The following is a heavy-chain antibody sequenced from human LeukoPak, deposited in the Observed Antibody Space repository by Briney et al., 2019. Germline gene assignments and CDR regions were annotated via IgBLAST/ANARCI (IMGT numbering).Heavy chain of an antibody. J-gene: IGHJ4*02. Sequence: GGSLGLSCVLSTFTKAWMNWVRQAPGKGLEWVSVIGGSGGSTYYADSVKGRFTVSRDNSKNTLYLQLTSLRAEDTALYYCAKHKLLWTTNIDYWGQGTLVTVSS. V-gene: IGHV3-23*01. CDR3: AKHKLLWTTNIDY. CDR2: IGGSGGST. D-gene: IGHD2/OR15-2a*01. CDR1: TFTKAW.